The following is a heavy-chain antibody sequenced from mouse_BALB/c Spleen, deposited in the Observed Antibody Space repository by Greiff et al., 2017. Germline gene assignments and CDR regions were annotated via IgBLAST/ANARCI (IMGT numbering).Heavy chain of an antibody. CDR1: GYTFTSYT. CDR2: INPSSGYT. CDR3: AREGYMITTSPYYAMDY. J-gene: IGHJ4*01. D-gene: IGHD2-4*01. Sequence: VQLQQSGAELARPGASVKMSCKASGYTFTSYTMHWVKQRPGQGLEWIGYINPSSGYTNYNQKFKDKATLTADKSSSTAYMQLSSLTSEDSAVYYCAREGYMITTSPYYAMDYWGQGTSVTVSS. V-gene: IGHV1-4*01.